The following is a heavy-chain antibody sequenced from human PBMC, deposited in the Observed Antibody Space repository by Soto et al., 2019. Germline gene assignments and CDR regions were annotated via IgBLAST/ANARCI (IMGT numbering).Heavy chain of an antibody. CDR1: GGSISSSSYY. V-gene: IGHV4-39*07. Sequence: PSETLSLTCTVSGGSISSSSYYWGWIRQPPGKGLEWIGSIYYSGSTYYNPSLKSRVTISVDTSKNQFSLKLSSVTAADTAVYYCARDHFLYYYDSSGSDFDYWGQGTLVTVSS. J-gene: IGHJ4*02. CDR2: IYYSGST. D-gene: IGHD3-22*01. CDR3: ARDHFLYYYDSSGSDFDY.